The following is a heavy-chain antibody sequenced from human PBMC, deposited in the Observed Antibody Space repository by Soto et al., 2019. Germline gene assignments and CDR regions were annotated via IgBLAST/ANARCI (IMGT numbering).Heavy chain of an antibody. J-gene: IGHJ3*02. CDR2: ISYDGSNK. D-gene: IGHD6-19*01. V-gene: IGHV3-30-3*01. Sequence: QVQLVESGGGVVQPGRSLRLSCAASGFTFRTYPMHWVRQAPGKGLEWVAVISYDGSNKFYADSVKGRFTISRDNSKNTLYLQMNSLRAEDTAVYYCARRSSGGGAFDIWGQGTMVTVSS. CDR3: ARRSSGGGAFDI. CDR1: GFTFRTYP.